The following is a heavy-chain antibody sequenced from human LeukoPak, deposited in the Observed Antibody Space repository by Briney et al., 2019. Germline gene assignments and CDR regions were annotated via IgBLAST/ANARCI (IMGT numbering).Heavy chain of an antibody. D-gene: IGHD6-13*01. CDR3: ARGGVGEQQSWDFDY. Sequence: GESLKISCKGSGYSFTSYWIGWVRQAPGQGLEWMGIINPSDGSTSYAQKFQGRVTMTRDTSTSTVYMELSSLRAEDTAVYYCARGGVGEQQSWDFDYWGQGTLVTVSS. V-gene: IGHV1-46*01. J-gene: IGHJ4*02. CDR1: GYSFTSYW. CDR2: INPSDGST.